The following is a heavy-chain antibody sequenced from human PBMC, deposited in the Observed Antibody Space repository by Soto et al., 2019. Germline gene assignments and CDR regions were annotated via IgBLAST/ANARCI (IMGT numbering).Heavy chain of an antibody. J-gene: IGHJ4*02. D-gene: IGHD3-10*01. Sequence: ASVKVSCKVSGYTLTELSMHWVRQAPGKGLEWMGGFDPEDGETIYAQKFQGRVTMTKDTSTDTAYMELSSLRSEDTAVYYCATDVVVRGVLDYWGQGTLVTVSS. CDR1: GYTLTELS. V-gene: IGHV1-24*01. CDR3: ATDVVVRGVLDY. CDR2: FDPEDGET.